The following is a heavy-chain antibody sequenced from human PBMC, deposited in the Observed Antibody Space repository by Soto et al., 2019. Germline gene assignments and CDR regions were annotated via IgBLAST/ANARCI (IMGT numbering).Heavy chain of an antibody. D-gene: IGHD4-4*01. J-gene: IGHJ4*02. Sequence: EVPLLDSGGGLVQPGESLRLTCAVSGLTFSTYAMSWVRQAPGKGLEWVSGIGNSGVDTYYADSVKGRFTISRDNSKNTLYLQMNSLRAEDTAVYYCAKPWYSNDFDYWGQGTLVTVSS. CDR3: AKPWYSNDFDY. CDR2: IGNSGVDT. V-gene: IGHV3-23*01. CDR1: GLTFSTYA.